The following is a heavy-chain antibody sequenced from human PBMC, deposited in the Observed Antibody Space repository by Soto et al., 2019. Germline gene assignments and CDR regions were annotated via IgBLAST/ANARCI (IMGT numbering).Heavy chain of an antibody. CDR3: ARHASGWYSRFDY. Sequence: PSETLSLTCTVFGGSISSSSYYWGWIRQPPGKGLEWIGSIYYSGSTYYNPSLKSRVTISVDTSKNQFSLKLSSVTAADTAVYYCARHASGWYSRFDYWGQGTQVTVSS. V-gene: IGHV4-39*01. J-gene: IGHJ4*02. D-gene: IGHD6-19*01. CDR1: GGSISSSSYY. CDR2: IYYSGST.